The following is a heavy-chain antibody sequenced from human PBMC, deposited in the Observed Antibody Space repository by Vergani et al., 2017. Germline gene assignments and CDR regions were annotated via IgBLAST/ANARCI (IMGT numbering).Heavy chain of an antibody. V-gene: IGHV1-46*01. CDR1: GYTFTSYY. Sequence: QVQLVQSGAEVKQPGASVKVSCKASGYTFTSYYMHWVRQAPGQGLEWMGIINPSGGSTSYAQKFQGRVTITADESTSTAYMELSSLRSEDTAVYYCAREAGSEYGDYWGQGTLVTVSS. CDR3: AREAGSEYGDY. J-gene: IGHJ4*02. CDR2: INPSGGST. D-gene: IGHD4-17*01.